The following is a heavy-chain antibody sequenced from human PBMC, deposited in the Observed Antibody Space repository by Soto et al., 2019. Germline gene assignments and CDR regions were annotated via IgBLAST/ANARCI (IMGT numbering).Heavy chain of an antibody. CDR2: INPGNGNT. CDR1: GYTFTNND. D-gene: IGHD3-22*01. CDR3: ARGGYFDSSNYLAY. V-gene: IGHV1-3*01. J-gene: IGHJ4*02. Sequence: ASVKVSCKASGYTFTNNDINWVRQAPGRGLEWMGWINPGNGNTKYSQQFQGRVIIDRDTSASTAYMELSSLRSEDTAVYYCARGGYFDSSNYLAYWGLGTLVTVSS.